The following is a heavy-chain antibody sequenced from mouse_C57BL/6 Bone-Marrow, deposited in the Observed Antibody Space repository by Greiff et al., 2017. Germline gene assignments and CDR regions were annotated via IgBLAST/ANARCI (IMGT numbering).Heavy chain of an antibody. CDR3: ARGSAY. V-gene: IGHV1-64*01. Sequence: QVQLQQPGAELVKPGASVQLSCKASGYTFTSYWMHWVKQRPGQGLEWIGMIHPNSGSTNYNEKFKSKDTLTVDKSSSTAYMQLSSLTSEDSAVXYCARGSAYWGQGTLVTVSA. CDR2: IHPNSGST. J-gene: IGHJ3*01. CDR1: GYTFTSYW.